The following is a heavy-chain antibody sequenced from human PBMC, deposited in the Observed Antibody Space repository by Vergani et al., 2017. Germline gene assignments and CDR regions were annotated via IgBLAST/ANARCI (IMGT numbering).Heavy chain of an antibody. D-gene: IGHD2-2*01. V-gene: IGHV4-31*03. CDR3: ARVPAMIGYCSSTSCSPPLWYFDL. CDR1: GGSISSGGYY. CDR2: IYYSGST. Sequence: QVQLQESGPGLVKPSQTLSLTCTVSGGSISSGGYYWSWIRQHPGKGLEWIGYIYYSGSTYYNPSLKSRVTISVDTSKNQFSLKLSSVTAADTAVYYCARVPAMIGYCSSTSCSPPLWYFDLWGRGTLVTVSS. J-gene: IGHJ2*01.